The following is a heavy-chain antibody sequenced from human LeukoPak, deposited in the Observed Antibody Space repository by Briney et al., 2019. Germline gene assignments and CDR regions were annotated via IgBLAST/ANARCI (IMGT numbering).Heavy chain of an antibody. V-gene: IGHV3-23*01. Sequence: GGSLRLSCAASGFTFSSYAMSWVRQAPGKGLEWVSVISGSGGSTYYADSVKGRFTISRDNSKNTLYLQMNSLRAEDTAVYFCAKMKLSAAGFDPWGQGTLVTVSS. CDR3: AKMKLSAAGFDP. J-gene: IGHJ5*02. CDR2: ISGSGGST. CDR1: GFTFSSYA. D-gene: IGHD1-14*01.